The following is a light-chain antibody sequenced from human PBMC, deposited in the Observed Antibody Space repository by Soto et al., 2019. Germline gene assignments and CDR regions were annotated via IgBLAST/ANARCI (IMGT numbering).Light chain of an antibody. CDR3: CSYAGSPYV. V-gene: IGLV2-11*01. CDR2: DVS. CDR1: SSDVGRYNY. J-gene: IGLJ1*01. Sequence: QSVLTQPRSVSGSPGQSVTISCTGTSSDVGRYNYVSWYQHHPGKAPKLMIYDVSTRPSGVPDRFPGSKSGTTASLTISGLQAEDEADYYCCSYAGSPYVFGTGTKVTVL.